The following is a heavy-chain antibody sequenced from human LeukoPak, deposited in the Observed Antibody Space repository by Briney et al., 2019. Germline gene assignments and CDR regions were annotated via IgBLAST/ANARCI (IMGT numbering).Heavy chain of an antibody. J-gene: IGHJ4*02. Sequence: PSETLSLTCTVFGGSVNSGSYYWNWIRQPPGKGLEWIGYIYYSGSTNYNPSLKSRVTISVDTSKNQFSLKLSSVTAADTAVYYCARAAYSGSYHSDYWGQGTLVTVSS. V-gene: IGHV4-61*01. CDR3: ARAAYSGSYHSDY. CDR2: IYYSGST. D-gene: IGHD1-26*01. CDR1: GGSVNSGSYY.